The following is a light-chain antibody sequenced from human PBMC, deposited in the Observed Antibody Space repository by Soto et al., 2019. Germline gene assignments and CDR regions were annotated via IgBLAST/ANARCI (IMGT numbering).Light chain of an antibody. V-gene: IGLV1-51*02. Sequence: QSVLTQPPSVSAAPGQKITISCSGSDSNIWYNSVSWYQQLPGTAPKLLISENDERPSDLADRFSASKSGTSATLGITGLQTGDAATYFCGTWDNGLSAVVFGGGTKLTVL. J-gene: IGLJ2*01. CDR2: END. CDR1: DSNIWYNS. CDR3: GTWDNGLSAVV.